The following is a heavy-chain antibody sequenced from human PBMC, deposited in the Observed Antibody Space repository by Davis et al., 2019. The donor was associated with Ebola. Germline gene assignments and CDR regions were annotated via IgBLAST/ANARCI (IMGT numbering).Heavy chain of an antibody. Sequence: MPSETLPLTCTVSGGSITNYYWSWIRQPPGKGLEWIGEINHSGSTNYNPSLKSRVTISVDTSKNQFSLKLSSVTAADTAVYYCARGRRYDFWSGYSLWGYWGQGTLVTVSS. CDR2: INHSGST. V-gene: IGHV4-34*01. CDR1: GGSITNYY. J-gene: IGHJ4*02. D-gene: IGHD3-3*01. CDR3: ARGRRYDFWSGYSLWGY.